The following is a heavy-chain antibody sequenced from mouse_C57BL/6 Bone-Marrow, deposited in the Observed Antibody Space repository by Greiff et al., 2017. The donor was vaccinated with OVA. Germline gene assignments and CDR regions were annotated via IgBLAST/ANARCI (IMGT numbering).Heavy chain of an antibody. Sequence: EVKLMESGGDLVKPGGSLKLSCAASGFTFSSYGMSWVRQTPDTRLEWVATISSGGSYTYYPDSVKGRFTISRDNAKNTLYLQMSSLKSEDTAMYYCARQGGNYVHYYAMDYWGQGTSVTVSS. CDR3: ARQGGNYVHYYAMDY. CDR1: GFTFSSYG. D-gene: IGHD2-1*01. CDR2: ISSGGSYT. J-gene: IGHJ4*01. V-gene: IGHV5-6*01.